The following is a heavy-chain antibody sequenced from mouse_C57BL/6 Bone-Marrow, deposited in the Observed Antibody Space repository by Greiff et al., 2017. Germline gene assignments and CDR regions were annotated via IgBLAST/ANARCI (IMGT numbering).Heavy chain of an antibody. D-gene: IGHD2-3*01. CDR3: ARDGYFAY. Sequence: QVQLQQPGAELVKPGASVKLSCKASGYTFTSYWMNWVKQRPGQGLEWIGMIHPNSGSTNYNEKFKSKATLTVDKSAITAYMQLSSLTSEDSAVYYCARDGYFAYWGQGTLVTVSA. V-gene: IGHV1-64*01. CDR1: GYTFTSYW. J-gene: IGHJ3*01. CDR2: IHPNSGST.